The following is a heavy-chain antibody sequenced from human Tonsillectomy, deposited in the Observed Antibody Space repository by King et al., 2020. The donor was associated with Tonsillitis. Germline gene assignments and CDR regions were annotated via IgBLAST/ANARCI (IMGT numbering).Heavy chain of an antibody. Sequence: EQLVQSGGGLVQPGGSLRLSCAASGFTFSSYAMSWVRQAPGKGLEWVSGISASGGSTYYVDSVKGRFTISRDNSKKTLYLRMNSLRAEDTAVYYCAKANGGNSGWYFDLWGRGTLVTVSS. V-gene: IGHV3-23*04. J-gene: IGHJ2*01. CDR3: AKANGGNSGWYFDL. CDR1: GFTFSSYA. CDR2: ISASGGST. D-gene: IGHD4-23*01.